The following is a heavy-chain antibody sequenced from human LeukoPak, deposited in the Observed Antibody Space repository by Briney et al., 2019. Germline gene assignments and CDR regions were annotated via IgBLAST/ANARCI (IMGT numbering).Heavy chain of an antibody. Sequence: PSETLSLTCAVYGGSFSGYYWSWIRQPPGKGLEWIGEINHSGSTNYNPSLKSRVTISVDTSKNQFSLKLSSVTAADTAVYYCAIPYSSSWEGDYWGQGTLATVSS. V-gene: IGHV4-34*01. CDR3: AIPYSSSWEGDY. CDR1: GGSFSGYY. CDR2: INHSGST. J-gene: IGHJ4*02. D-gene: IGHD6-13*01.